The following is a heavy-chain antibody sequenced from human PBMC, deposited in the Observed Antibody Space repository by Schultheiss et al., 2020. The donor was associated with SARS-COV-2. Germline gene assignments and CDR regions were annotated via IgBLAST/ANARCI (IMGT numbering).Heavy chain of an antibody. CDR1: GFTFSNAW. J-gene: IGHJ4*02. CDR2: IKQDGSVK. CDR3: AKDRARWLQPFDY. Sequence: GGSLRLSCAASGFTFSNAWMSWVRQAPGKGLAWVANIKQDGSVKYYVDSVKGRFTIFRDNAKNTLYLQMNSLRAEDTAVYYCAKDRARWLQPFDYWGQGTLVTVSS. V-gene: IGHV3-7*03. D-gene: IGHD5-24*01.